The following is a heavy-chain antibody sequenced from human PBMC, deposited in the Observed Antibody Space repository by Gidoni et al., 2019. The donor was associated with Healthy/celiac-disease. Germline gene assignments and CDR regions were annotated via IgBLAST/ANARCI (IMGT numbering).Heavy chain of an antibody. CDR1: GVTSSSCA. CDR2: ISYDGSNN. J-gene: IGHJ5*02. Sequence: QVQLVESGGGVVQPGRSLRLSGAASGVTSSSCAMHWVRQAPGKGLEWVAVISYDGSNNYYADSVKARFTISRDNSKNTLYLQMNSLRAEDSAVYYCARGGWQQLVGWFDPWGQGTLVTVSS. V-gene: IGHV3-30-3*01. CDR3: ARGGWQQLVGWFDP. D-gene: IGHD6-13*01.